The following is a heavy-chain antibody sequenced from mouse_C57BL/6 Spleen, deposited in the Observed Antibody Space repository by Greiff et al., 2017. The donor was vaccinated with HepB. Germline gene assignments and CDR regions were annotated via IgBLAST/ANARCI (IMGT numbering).Heavy chain of an antibody. CDR2: ISGGGGNT. D-gene: IGHD2-2*01. CDR1: GFTFSSYT. CDR3: ARRGLRPWFAY. J-gene: IGHJ3*01. Sequence: EVQRVESGGGLVKPGGSLKLSCAASGFTFSSYTMSWVRQTPEKRLEWVATISGGGGNTYYPDSVKGRFTISRDNAKNTLYLQMSSLRSEDTALYYCARRGLRPWFAYWGQGTLVTVSA. V-gene: IGHV5-9*01.